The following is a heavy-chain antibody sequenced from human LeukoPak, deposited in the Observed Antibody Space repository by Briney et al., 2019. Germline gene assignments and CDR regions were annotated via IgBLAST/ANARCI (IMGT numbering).Heavy chain of an antibody. D-gene: IGHD5-24*01. CDR1: GVIDSSNY. CDR2: ISYDGSNK. CDR3: ALPRDGYNFDS. V-gene: IGHV3-30*03. J-gene: IGHJ4*02. Sequence: GGSVRLSCTASGVIDSSNYMSWARQAPGKGLEWVAVISYDGSNKYYADSVKGRFTISRDNSNNTLYLLMNSLRAEDAAVYYCALPRDGYNFDSWGQGTLVTVSS.